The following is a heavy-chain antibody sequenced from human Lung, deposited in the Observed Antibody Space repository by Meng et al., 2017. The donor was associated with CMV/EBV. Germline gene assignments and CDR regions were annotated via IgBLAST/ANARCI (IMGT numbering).Heavy chain of an antibody. Sequence: GGSLRLSCAASGFTFSTYSMNWVRQAPGKGLEWVSSITSSSSYNYYADSVTGRFTISRDNTKNSLYLQMNSLRAEDTAVYFCARDDCRGGYCSSTSYYYGMDVWGQGTTVXVSS. CDR2: ITSSSSYN. CDR1: GFTFSTYS. J-gene: IGHJ6*02. CDR3: ARDDCRGGYCSSTSYYYGMDV. V-gene: IGHV3-21*01. D-gene: IGHD2-2*01.